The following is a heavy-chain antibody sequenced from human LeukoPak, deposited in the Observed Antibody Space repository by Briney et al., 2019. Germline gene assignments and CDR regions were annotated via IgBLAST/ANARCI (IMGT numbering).Heavy chain of an antibody. D-gene: IGHD6-19*01. J-gene: IGHJ5*02. CDR3: ARGAQWLQP. CDR2: ISSSGSTI. CDR1: GFTISDSY. Sequence: GGSLRLSCAASGFTISDSYMTWIRQAPGKGLEWVSYISSSGSTIYYVDSVKGRFTISRDNAKSSLFLQMNSLRAEDTAVYFCARGAQWLQPWGQGTLVTVSS. V-gene: IGHV3-11*01.